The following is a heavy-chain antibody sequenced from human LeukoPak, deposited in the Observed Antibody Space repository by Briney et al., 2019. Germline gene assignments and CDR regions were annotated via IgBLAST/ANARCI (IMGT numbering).Heavy chain of an antibody. D-gene: IGHD3-3*01. V-gene: IGHV1-2*02. CDR1: GYTFTVYY. J-gene: IGHJ5*02. Sequence: ASVTVSCKSSGYTFTVYYMHWVRQAPAQGLEWMGWINPYSGGTNYVQKFQGRVTMTRDTSISTAYVELSRLRSVYTAVDYGARERKPYYEFWSGHPIFSWFDPWGQGTLVTVSS. CDR2: INPYSGGT. CDR3: ARERKPYYEFWSGHPIFSWFDP.